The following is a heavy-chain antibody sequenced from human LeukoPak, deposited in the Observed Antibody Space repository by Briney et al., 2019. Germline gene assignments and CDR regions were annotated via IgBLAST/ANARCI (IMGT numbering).Heavy chain of an antibody. J-gene: IGHJ6*02. D-gene: IGHD1-1*01. CDR2: ISGGGGDT. CDR1: GFTFSSSA. Sequence: PGGSLRLSCAASGFTFSSSAMSWVRQAPGKGLEWVSAISGGGGDTYYTDSVKGRLTVSRDNAKNTLFLQMNSLRAEDTAVYYCARRGTGHGMDVWGQGTTVIVSS. V-gene: IGHV3-23*01. CDR3: ARRGTGHGMDV.